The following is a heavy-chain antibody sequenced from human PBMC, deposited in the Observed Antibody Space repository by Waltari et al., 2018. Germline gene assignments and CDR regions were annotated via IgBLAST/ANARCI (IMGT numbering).Heavy chain of an antibody. J-gene: IGHJ4*02. V-gene: IGHV4-4*07. CDR2: IYTSGST. CDR1: GGSISSYY. Sequence: QVQLQASGPGLVKPSETLSLTCPVSGGSISSYYWSRIRQPAGKGLEWIGRIYTSGSTNCQPAPKSGGTMSVYTSKNQFSLKLISVTAADTAVYYFASTYYYGSGIYLDFEYWGQGTLVTVSS. CDR3: ASTYYYGSGIYLDFEY. D-gene: IGHD3-10*01.